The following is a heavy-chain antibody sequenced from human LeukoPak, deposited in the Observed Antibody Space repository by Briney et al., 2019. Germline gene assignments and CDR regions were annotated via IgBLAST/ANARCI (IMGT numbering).Heavy chain of an antibody. J-gene: IGHJ2*01. CDR3: ARGPKRTRRYFDL. Sequence: SETLSLTCAVSGGSISSGGYSWSWLRQPPGKGLEWIGEINHSGSTNYNPSLKSRVTISVDTSKNQFSLKLSSVTAADTAVYYCARGPKRTRRYFDLWGRGTLVTVSS. V-gene: IGHV4-30-2*01. CDR1: GGSISSGGYS. CDR2: INHSGST. D-gene: IGHD3/OR15-3a*01.